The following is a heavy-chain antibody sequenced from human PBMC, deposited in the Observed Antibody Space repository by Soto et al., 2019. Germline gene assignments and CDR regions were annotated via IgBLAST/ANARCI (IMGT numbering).Heavy chain of an antibody. V-gene: IGHV3-7*01. CDR1: RFTFSTYW. J-gene: IGHJ6*02. CDR3: AGGNALDV. CDR2: IHQDGNEK. Sequence: EVQLVESGGGLVQPGGSLRLSCAASRFTFSTYWMTWVRQTPGKGLEWVANIHQDGNEKYYMDSVKGRFTISRDNAKNSLYLKMTSLRAEDAAVYYCAGGNALDVWGQGTTVTVSS.